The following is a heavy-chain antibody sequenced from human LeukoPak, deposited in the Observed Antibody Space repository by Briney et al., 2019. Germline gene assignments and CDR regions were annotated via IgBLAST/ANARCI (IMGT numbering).Heavy chain of an antibody. J-gene: IGHJ4*02. D-gene: IGHD2-21*02. CDR1: GGSISSYY. CDR2: IYYSGST. V-gene: IGHV4-59*08. Sequence: SETLSLTCTVSGGSISSYYWSWIRQPPGKGLEWIGYIYYSGSTNYNPSLKSRVTISVDTSKNQFSLKLSSATAADTAVYYCARLSAYCGGDCYPDPYYFDYWGQGTLVTVSS. CDR3: ARLSAYCGGDCYPDPYYFDY.